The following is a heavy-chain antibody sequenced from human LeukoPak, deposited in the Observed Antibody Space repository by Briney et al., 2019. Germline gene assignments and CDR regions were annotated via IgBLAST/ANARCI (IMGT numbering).Heavy chain of an antibody. J-gene: IGHJ4*02. CDR1: GGSISSYY. CDR3: ARGLMMAVAGRGEFHY. V-gene: IGHV4-59*01. D-gene: IGHD6-13*01. Sequence: SETLSLTCTVSGGSISSYYWSWIRQPPGKGLEWSGYIYYSGSTNYNPSLKSRVTISVDTSKNQFSLKLSSVTAADTAVYYCARGLMMAVAGRGEFHYWGQGTLVTVSS. CDR2: IYYSGST.